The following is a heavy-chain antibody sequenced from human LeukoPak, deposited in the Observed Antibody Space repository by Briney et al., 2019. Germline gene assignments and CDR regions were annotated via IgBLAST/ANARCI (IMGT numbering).Heavy chain of an antibody. CDR3: AKDGFLLWRGAFDI. CDR2: ISGSGGST. D-gene: IGHD2-21*01. Sequence: GGSLRLSCAASGFTFSSYAMSWVRPAPGKGLEWVSAISGSGGSTYYTDSVKGRFTISRDNSKNTLWLQMNSLRAEDTAVYYCAKDGFLLWRGAFDIWGQGTMVTVSS. V-gene: IGHV3-23*01. J-gene: IGHJ3*02. CDR1: GFTFSSYA.